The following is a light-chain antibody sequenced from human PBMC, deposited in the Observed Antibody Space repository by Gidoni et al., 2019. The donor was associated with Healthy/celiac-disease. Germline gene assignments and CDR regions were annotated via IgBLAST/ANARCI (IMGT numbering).Light chain of an antibody. Sequence: EIVMTQSPATLSVSPGESATLSCRASQSVSSNLAWYQQKPGHAPRLLLYGASPRTTGIPARCSGSGSGTEFTLTISSLQSEDFAVYYCQQYNDWPQLTFGGGTKVEIK. CDR2: GAS. CDR3: QQYNDWPQLT. V-gene: IGKV3-15*01. J-gene: IGKJ4*01. CDR1: QSVSSN.